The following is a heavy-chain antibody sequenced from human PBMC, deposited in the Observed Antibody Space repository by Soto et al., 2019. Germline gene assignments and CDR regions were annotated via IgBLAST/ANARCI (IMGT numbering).Heavy chain of an antibody. J-gene: IGHJ4*02. Sequence: SETLSLTCTVSGGSISSYYWSWIRQPPGKGLEWIGYIYYSGSTNYNPSLKSRVTISVDTSKNQFSLKLSSVTAADTAVYYCARGGLRWEYESFDYWGQGTLVTVSS. CDR3: ARGGLRWEYESFDY. CDR2: IYYSGST. CDR1: GGSISSYY. V-gene: IGHV4-59*01. D-gene: IGHD4-17*01.